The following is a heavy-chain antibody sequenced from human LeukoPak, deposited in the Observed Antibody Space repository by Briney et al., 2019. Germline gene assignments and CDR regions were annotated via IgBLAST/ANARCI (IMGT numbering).Heavy chain of an antibody. CDR3: ARTPENSFDF. Sequence: GGSLRLSCAAPGFTVSNSYMSWVRQAPGKGLEWVSIMYAGGFTYYADSVKGRFTISRDNSKNTIYLQMNSLRAEDTAVYYCARTPENSFDFWGQGTLVTVSS. CDR2: MYAGGFT. J-gene: IGHJ4*02. D-gene: IGHD4-11*01. V-gene: IGHV3-53*01. CDR1: GFTVSNSY.